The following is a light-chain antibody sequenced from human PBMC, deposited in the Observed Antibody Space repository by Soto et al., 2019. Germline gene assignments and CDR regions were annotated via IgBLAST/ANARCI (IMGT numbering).Light chain of an antibody. CDR3: QQYYNKVT. CDR2: WAS. CDR1: QSVLYSSNNKNY. J-gene: IGKJ5*01. Sequence: DIVMTQSPDSLAVSLGERATINCKSSQSVLYSSNNKNYLAWYQQKPGQPPKLLIYWASTRECGVPDRFSGSWSGTDFTLTISILQAEDVALYYCQQYYNKVTFGQGTRLEIK. V-gene: IGKV4-1*01.